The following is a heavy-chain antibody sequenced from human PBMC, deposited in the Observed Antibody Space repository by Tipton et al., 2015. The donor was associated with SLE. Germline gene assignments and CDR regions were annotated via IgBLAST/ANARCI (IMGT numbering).Heavy chain of an antibody. CDR3: ATSRKSVGYPHYFDY. CDR2: IFYTGGT. V-gene: IGHV4-59*07. J-gene: IGHJ4*02. Sequence: TLSLTCIVSGGSITGYYWSWIRQPPGKGLEWIGHIFYTGGTNYHPSLKSRVAMSIDTSKNQFSLKLTSVTAADTAVYYCATSRKSVGYPHYFDYWGQGTLVPVS. CDR1: GGSITGYY. D-gene: IGHD1-26*01.